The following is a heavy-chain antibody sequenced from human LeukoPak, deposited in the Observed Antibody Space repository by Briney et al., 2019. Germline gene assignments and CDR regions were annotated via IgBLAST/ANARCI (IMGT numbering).Heavy chain of an antibody. V-gene: IGHV4-59*12. D-gene: IGHD3-22*01. CDR2: IYYSGST. CDR3: AGGVFGYYYDSSGYYYFDY. J-gene: IGHJ4*02. CDR1: GGSISSYY. Sequence: SETLSLTCTVSGGSISSYYWSWIRQPPGKGLEWIGYIYYSGSTNYNPSLKSRVTISVDTSKNQFSLKLSSVTAADTAVYYCAGGVFGYYYDSSGYYYFDYWGQGTLVTVSS.